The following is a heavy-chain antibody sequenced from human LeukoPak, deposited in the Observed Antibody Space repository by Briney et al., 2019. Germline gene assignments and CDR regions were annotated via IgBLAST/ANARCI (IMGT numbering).Heavy chain of an antibody. CDR3: ARDRFLRTGVAFDI. D-gene: IGHD1-14*01. CDR1: GGTFSSYA. CDR2: IIPIFGTA. V-gene: IGHV1-69*06. Sequence: GASVKVSCKASGGTFSSYAISWVRQAPGQGLEWMGGIIPIFGTANYAQKFQGRVTITADKSTSTAYMELSSLRSEDMAVYYCARDRFLRTGVAFDIWGQGTMVTVSS. J-gene: IGHJ3*02.